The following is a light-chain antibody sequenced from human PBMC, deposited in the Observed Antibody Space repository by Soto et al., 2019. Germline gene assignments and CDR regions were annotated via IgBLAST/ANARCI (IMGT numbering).Light chain of an antibody. CDR1: SSDVGGYNY. CDR2: EVS. CDR3: SSYAGSNNYV. V-gene: IGLV2-8*01. J-gene: IGLJ1*01. Sequence: QSALTQPPSASGSPGQSVTISCIGTSSDVGGYNYVSWYQQHPGKAPKLMIYEVSRRPSGVPDRFSGSKSGNTASLTVSGLQAEDEADYYCSSYAGSNNYVFGTGTTLTVL.